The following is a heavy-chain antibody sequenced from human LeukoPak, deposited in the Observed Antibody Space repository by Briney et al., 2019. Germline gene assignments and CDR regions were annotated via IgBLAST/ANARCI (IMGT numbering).Heavy chain of an antibody. Sequence: PGGSLRLSCAASGFTFSSYGMHWVRQAPGKGLEWVAVIWYDGSNKYYADSVKGRFTISRDNSENTLYLQMNSLRAEDTAVYYCAKDALGMWPNWFDPWGQGTLVTVSS. CDR1: GFTFSSYG. D-gene: IGHD3-16*01. CDR3: AKDALGMWPNWFDP. J-gene: IGHJ5*02. V-gene: IGHV3-30*02. CDR2: IWYDGSNK.